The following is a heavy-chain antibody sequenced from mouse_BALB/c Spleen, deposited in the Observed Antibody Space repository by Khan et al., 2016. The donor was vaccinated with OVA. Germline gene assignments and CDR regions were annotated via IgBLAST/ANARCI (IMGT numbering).Heavy chain of an antibody. V-gene: IGHV3-2*02. CDR2: ISYSGNT. CDR3: ARVYGGDFDY. Sequence: QLEESGPGLVKPSQSLSLTCTVTGYSITSDYAWNWIRQFPENKLEWMGFISYSGNTNYNPSLKSRISITRDTSKNQFFLQLNSVTTEDTATXYCARVYGGDFDYWGQGTTLTVSS. J-gene: IGHJ2*01. D-gene: IGHD1-1*01. CDR1: GYSITSDYA.